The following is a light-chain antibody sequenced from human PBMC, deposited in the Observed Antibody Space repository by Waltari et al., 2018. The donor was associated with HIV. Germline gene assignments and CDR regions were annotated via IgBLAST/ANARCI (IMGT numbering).Light chain of an antibody. Sequence: SYELTQPSSVSVSPGQTARITCSGDVLAKKYARWFQQKPGQAPVLVIYKDSERPSGIPERFSGSSSGTTVTLTISGAQVEDEADYYCYSAADNNRVFGGETKLTVL. CDR2: KDS. CDR1: VLAKKY. CDR3: YSAADNNRV. J-gene: IGLJ2*01. V-gene: IGLV3-27*01.